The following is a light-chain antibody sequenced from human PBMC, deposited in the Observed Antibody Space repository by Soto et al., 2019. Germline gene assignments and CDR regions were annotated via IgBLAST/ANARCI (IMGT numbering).Light chain of an antibody. CDR3: QKYYSNPQLT. CDR1: QSILYSSNNKNY. Sequence: DIVMTQSPDSLAVSLGERATINCKSSQSILYSSNNKNYLAWYQQKPGQPPKLLIYWASTRESGVPDRFSGSGSGTDFTLTISSLQAEDVAVYYCQKYYSNPQLTFGGGTKVDIK. J-gene: IGKJ4*01. CDR2: WAS. V-gene: IGKV4-1*01.